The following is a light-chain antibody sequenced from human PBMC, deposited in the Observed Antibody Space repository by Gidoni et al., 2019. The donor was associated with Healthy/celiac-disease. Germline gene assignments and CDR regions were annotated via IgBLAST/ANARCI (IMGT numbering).Light chain of an antibody. V-gene: IGKV1-5*01. J-gene: IGKJ1*01. CDR2: DAS. CDR3: QQYNSYSKT. CDR1: QSISSW. Sequence: DIPMTQSPSTLSASVGDRVTITCRASQSISSWLAWYQQKPGKAPKLLFYDASSLESGVPSRFGGSGSGTEFTLTISSLQPDDFATYYCQQYNSYSKTFGQGTKVEIK.